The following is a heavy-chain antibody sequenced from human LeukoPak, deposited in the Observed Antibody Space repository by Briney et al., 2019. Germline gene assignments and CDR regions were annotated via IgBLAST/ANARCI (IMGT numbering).Heavy chain of an antibody. Sequence: GASVKVPCKASGYTFTNYAMHWVRQAPGQRLEWMGWINAGNGNTKYSQKFQGRVTITGVTSASTAYMELSSLRSEDTAMYYCARYSGSFEGFDYWGQGTLVTVSS. CDR3: ARYSGSFEGFDY. CDR2: INAGNGNT. CDR1: GYTFTNYA. V-gene: IGHV1-3*01. D-gene: IGHD1-26*01. J-gene: IGHJ4*02.